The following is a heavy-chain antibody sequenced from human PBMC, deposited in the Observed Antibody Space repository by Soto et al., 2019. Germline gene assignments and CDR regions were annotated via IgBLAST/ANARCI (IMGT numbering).Heavy chain of an antibody. CDR1: GGSFSGYY. CDR3: ARGLEPDILTGYNWFDP. CDR2: INHSGST. Sequence: SETPSLTCAVYGGSFSGYYWSWIRQPPGKGLEWIGEINHSGSTNYNPSLKSRVTISVDTSKNQFSLKLSSVTAADTAVYYCARGLEPDILTGYNWFDPWGQGTLVTVSS. V-gene: IGHV4-34*01. D-gene: IGHD3-9*01. J-gene: IGHJ5*02.